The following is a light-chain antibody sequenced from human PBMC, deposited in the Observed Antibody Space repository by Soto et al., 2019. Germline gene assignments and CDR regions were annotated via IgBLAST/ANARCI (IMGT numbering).Light chain of an antibody. CDR3: QQYDDWPPWT. V-gene: IGKV3-15*01. CDR2: GAS. Sequence: EIVLIQSPATLSLSPGERATLSCRASQSVSSSYLAWYQQKPGQAPRLLIYGASTRATGTPPRFRGSGSGTEFTLTISSLQSEDFAVYYCQQYDDWPPWTFGPGTKVDIK. J-gene: IGKJ1*01. CDR1: QSVSSSY.